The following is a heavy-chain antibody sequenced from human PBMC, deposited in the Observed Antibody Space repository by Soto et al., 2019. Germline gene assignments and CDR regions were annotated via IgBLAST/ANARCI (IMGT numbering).Heavy chain of an antibody. Sequence: QVQLQESGPGLVKPSVTLSLTCAVSGASISGNDWWTWIRQPPGKGLEWIGEIYHGVSFNYNPSLESRLTISVDKSKNQFSLTLTSVTAADTAVYYCARGVPSTWYDRGGWLDPWGQGTLVTVSS. CDR3: ARGVPSTWYDRGGWLDP. CDR2: IYHGVSF. V-gene: IGHV4-4*02. CDR1: GASISGNDW. J-gene: IGHJ5*02. D-gene: IGHD1-1*01.